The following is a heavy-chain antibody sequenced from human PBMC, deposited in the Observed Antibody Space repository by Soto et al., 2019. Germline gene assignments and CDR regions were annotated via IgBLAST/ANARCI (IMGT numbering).Heavy chain of an antibody. CDR1: GFTFSSYS. D-gene: IGHD2-2*01. Sequence: EVQLLESGGGLVQPGGSLRLSCAASGFTFSSYSMNWVRQAPGKGLEWVSYISSSSSTIYYADSVKGRFTISRDNAKNSLYLQMNSLRDEDTAVYYCARGAYIVVVPAGADYWGQGTLVTVSS. CDR2: ISSSSSTI. CDR3: ARGAYIVVVPAGADY. V-gene: IGHV3-48*02. J-gene: IGHJ4*02.